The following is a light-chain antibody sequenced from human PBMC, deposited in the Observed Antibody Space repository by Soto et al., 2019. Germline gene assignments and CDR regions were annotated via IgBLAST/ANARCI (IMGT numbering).Light chain of an antibody. Sequence: DIVMTQSPASLTVSLGERATINCKSSQSVFYSSNNRNYLAWYQQKPGQPPKLLLYRASIRESGVPDRFSGSGSGTDFNLAISSRQAEDVAVYYCRQYYTTPYTFGHGTMLEIK. J-gene: IGKJ2*01. V-gene: IGKV4-1*01. CDR1: QSVFYSSNNRNY. CDR3: RQYYTTPYT. CDR2: RAS.